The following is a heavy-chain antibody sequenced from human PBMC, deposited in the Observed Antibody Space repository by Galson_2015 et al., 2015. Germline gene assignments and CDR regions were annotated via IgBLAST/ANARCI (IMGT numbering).Heavy chain of an antibody. CDR1: GFTFSSYA. CDR3: EGYDFWSGFGGY. CDR2: ISGSGDST. Sequence: SLRLSCAASGFTFSSYAMSWVRQAPGQGLEWVSGISGSGDSTYNADSVKGRFTISRDNSKNTLYLQMNSLRAEDTAVYYCEGYDFWSGFGGYWVQATLVPVSS. D-gene: IGHD3-3*01. J-gene: IGHJ4*02. V-gene: IGHV3-23*01.